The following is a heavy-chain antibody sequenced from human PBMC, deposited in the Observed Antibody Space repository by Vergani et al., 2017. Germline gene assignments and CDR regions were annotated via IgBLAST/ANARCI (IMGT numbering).Heavy chain of an antibody. CDR2: ISGSGGST. Sequence: EVQLLESGGGLVQPGGSLRLSCAASGFTFSSYAMSWFRQAPGKGLEWVSAISGSGGSTYYADSVKGRFTISRDNSKNTLYLQMNSLRAEDTAVYYCAREGTVVVVAATPVSGMDVWGQGTTVTVSS. D-gene: IGHD2-15*01. J-gene: IGHJ6*02. V-gene: IGHV3-23*01. CDR3: AREGTVVVVAATPVSGMDV. CDR1: GFTFSSYA.